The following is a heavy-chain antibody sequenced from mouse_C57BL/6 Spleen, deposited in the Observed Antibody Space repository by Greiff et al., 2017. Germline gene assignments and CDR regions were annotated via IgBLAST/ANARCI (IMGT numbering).Heavy chain of an antibody. CDR3: ARGVYGSSYWYFDV. CDR1: GYTFTDYY. J-gene: IGHJ1*03. CDR2: INPYNGGT. Sequence: VQLQQSGPVLVKPGASVKMSCKASGYTFTDYYMNWVKQSHGKSLEWIGVINPYNGGTSYNQKFKGKATLTVDKSSSTAYMELNSLTSEDSAVYYCARGVYGSSYWYFDVWGTGTTVTVSS. V-gene: IGHV1-19*01. D-gene: IGHD1-1*01.